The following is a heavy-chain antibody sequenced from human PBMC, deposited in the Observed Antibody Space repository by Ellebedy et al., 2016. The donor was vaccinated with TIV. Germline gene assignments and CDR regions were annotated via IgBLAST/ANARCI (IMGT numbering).Heavy chain of an antibody. CDR2: ISHDGSNK. D-gene: IGHD3-10*01. CDR3: ARDSYRGGY. J-gene: IGHJ4*02. CDR1: GFTFSTYA. Sequence: GESLKISCAASGFTFSTYAMHWVRQAPGKGLEWMAVISHDGSNKYYADSVKGRFTISRDNSKNTLDLQMNSLRAEDTALYYCARDSYRGGYWGQGTLVTVSS. V-gene: IGHV3-30-3*01.